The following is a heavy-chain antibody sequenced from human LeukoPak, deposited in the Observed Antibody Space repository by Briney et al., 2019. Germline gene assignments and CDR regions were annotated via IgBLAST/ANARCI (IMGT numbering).Heavy chain of an antibody. CDR3: ARGGATTLFGY. V-gene: IGHV3-64*01. D-gene: IGHD1-26*01. CDR2: ISSNRDKT. CDR1: GFIFNIYD. Sequence: GVSVRLPCAASGFIFNIYDMQWVPQAPGKGREYVLAISSNRDKTYYGNSVKGRFTISSDNSKNTLYLQMGSLSIDDVVVYYCARGGATTLFGYWGQGTLVTVSS. J-gene: IGHJ4*02.